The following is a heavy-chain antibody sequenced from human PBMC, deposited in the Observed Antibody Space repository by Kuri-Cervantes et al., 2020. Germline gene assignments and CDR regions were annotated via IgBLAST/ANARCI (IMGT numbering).Heavy chain of an antibody. V-gene: IGHV3-11*04. Sequence: GGSLRLSCAAPGFTFSDYYMSWIRQAPGKGLEWVSYISSSGSTIYYADSVKGRFTISRDNAKNSLYLQMNSLRDEDTAVYYCAESGDSSGYPSGLFDYWGQGTLVTVSS. CDR3: AESGDSSGYPSGLFDY. D-gene: IGHD3-22*01. J-gene: IGHJ4*02. CDR2: ISSSGSTI. CDR1: GFTFSDYY.